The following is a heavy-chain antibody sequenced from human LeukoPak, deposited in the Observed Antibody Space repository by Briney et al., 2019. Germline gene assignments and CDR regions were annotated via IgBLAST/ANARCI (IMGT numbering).Heavy chain of an antibody. V-gene: IGHV4-59*01. D-gene: IGHD3-22*01. CDR2: IYYSGST. CDR1: GGSISSYY. J-gene: IGHJ4*02. Sequence: SETLPLTCTVSGGSISSYYWSWIRQPPGKGLEWIGYIYYSGSTNYNPSLKSRVTISVDTSKNQFSLKLSSVTAADTAVYYCARAYDSTPHYFDYWGQGTLVTVSS. CDR3: ARAYDSTPHYFDY.